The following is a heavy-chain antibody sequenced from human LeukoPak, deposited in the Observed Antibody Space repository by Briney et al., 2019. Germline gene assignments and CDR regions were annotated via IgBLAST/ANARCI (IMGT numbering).Heavy chain of an antibody. CDR1: GFTFSNYA. Sequence: PRGCLRLSCSPYGFTFSNYAMTWVRQAPGKGLEWVSTIFGSGGGTHYGDSVKGRFTISRDNSKNTLYVKMNSLRAEDTAVYYCAKGHAPSGSYADYWGQGTLVTVSS. D-gene: IGHD1-26*01. CDR3: AKGHAPSGSYADY. J-gene: IGHJ4*02. CDR2: IFGSGGGT. V-gene: IGHV3-23*01.